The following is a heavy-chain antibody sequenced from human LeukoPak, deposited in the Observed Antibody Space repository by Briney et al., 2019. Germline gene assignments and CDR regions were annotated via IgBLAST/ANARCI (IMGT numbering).Heavy chain of an antibody. CDR3: AKCSGYYVDNWFDP. CDR1: GFTFSNYW. J-gene: IGHJ5*02. V-gene: IGHV3-74*01. Sequence: GGSLRLSCAASGFTFSNYWMHWVRQAPGEGLMWLSRINSDGSTTSYARSVKGRFTISRDNSKNTLYLQMNSLRAEDTAVYYGAKCSGYYVDNWFDPWGQGTLVSVSS. D-gene: IGHD3-22*01. CDR2: INSDGSTT.